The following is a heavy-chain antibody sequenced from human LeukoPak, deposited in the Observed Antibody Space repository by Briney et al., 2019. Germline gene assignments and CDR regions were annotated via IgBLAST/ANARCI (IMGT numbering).Heavy chain of an antibody. CDR1: GCTFTSYG. J-gene: IGHJ4*02. D-gene: IGHD3-22*01. V-gene: IGHV1-18*01. CDR3: ARVNYYDSSGYYYGY. CDR2: ISAYNGNT. Sequence: ASVKVSCKASGCTFTSYGISWVRQAPGQGLEWMGWISAYNGNTNYAQKLQGRVTMTTDTSTSTAYMELRSLRSDDTAVYYCARVNYYDSSGYYYGYWGQGTLVTVSS.